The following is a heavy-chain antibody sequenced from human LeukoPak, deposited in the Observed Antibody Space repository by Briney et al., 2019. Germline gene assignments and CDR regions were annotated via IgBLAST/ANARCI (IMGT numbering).Heavy chain of an antibody. CDR3: AREGGIAVDQEASYYYHGIDV. Sequence: SSVPVSCMACGCTFSSYTIRWVRQAAGQGLAWMGRIFPILGIANYAQKFQGKVTIPAHKSRRTAYMELSRPRSQDTAVYDCAREGGIAVDQEASYYYHGIDVWGQGTTVTVPS. CDR1: GCTFSSYT. V-gene: IGHV1-69*04. CDR2: IFPILGIA. D-gene: IGHD6-19*01. J-gene: IGHJ6*02.